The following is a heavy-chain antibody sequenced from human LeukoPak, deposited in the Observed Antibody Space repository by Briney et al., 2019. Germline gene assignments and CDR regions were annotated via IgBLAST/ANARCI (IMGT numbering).Heavy chain of an antibody. Sequence: ASVKVSCKASGYTFTSYGLSWVRQAPGQGLEWMGWISAYNGNTNYAQKLQGRVTMTTDTSTSTAYMELRSLRSDDTAVYYCALAHSYYYYYYMDVWGKGTTVTVSS. CDR3: ALAHSYYYYYYMDV. V-gene: IGHV1-18*01. CDR2: ISAYNGNT. D-gene: IGHD3-3*02. CDR1: GYTFTSYG. J-gene: IGHJ6*03.